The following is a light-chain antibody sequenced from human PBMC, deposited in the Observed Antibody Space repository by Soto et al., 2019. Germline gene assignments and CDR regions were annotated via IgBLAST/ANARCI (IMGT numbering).Light chain of an antibody. V-gene: IGKV3-11*01. J-gene: IGKJ4*01. CDR3: QHRTNWPA. CDR1: QSVTNF. Sequence: EIVFKQSPGTLSLSPGERATLSCRASQSVTNFLAWYQQKPGQAPRLLIYDASARATGIPARFSGSGSGTDFTLTISSLEPEDFAVYYCQHRTNWPAFGGGTKV. CDR2: DAS.